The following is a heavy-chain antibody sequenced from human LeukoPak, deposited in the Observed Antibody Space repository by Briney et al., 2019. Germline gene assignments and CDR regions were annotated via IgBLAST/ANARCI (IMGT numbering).Heavy chain of an antibody. CDR2: ISYDGSNK. D-gene: IGHD1-26*01. V-gene: IGHV3-30*18. Sequence: GGSLRLSCAASGFTFSSYGMHWVRQAPGKGLEWVAVISYDGSNKYYADSVKGRFTISRDNFKNTLYLQMNSLRAEDTAVYYCAKDRQPLHLLAYYFDYWGQGTLVTVSS. CDR3: AKDRQPLHLLAYYFDY. J-gene: IGHJ4*02. CDR1: GFTFSSYG.